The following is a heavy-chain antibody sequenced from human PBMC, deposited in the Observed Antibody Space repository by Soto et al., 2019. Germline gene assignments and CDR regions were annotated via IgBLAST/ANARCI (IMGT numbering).Heavy chain of an antibody. D-gene: IGHD2-8*01. CDR3: VSQRTSVLTQAYFDY. CDR1: GGSVSNSNYY. V-gene: IGHV4-39*01. CDR2: VYYRGRS. Sequence: PSETVSLTCTVSGGSVSNSNYYWVWIRQSPGKGLEWIGSVYYRGRSYSKSSVKSRVTISVDTSKNQFSLNLNSVTASDTAVYYCVSQRTSVLTQAYFDYWGPGALVTVS. J-gene: IGHJ4*02.